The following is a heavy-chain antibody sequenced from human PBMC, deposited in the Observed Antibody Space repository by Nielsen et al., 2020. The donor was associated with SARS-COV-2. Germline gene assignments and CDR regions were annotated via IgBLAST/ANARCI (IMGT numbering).Heavy chain of an antibody. Sequence: SETLSLTCTVSGGSISSGGKVWSWIHQHPGKGLEWIGYNYYSGSSYYNPSLKSRVTTSVDTCKQQFSLKASYVTAADTAVYYCARVALGSTNGMDVWGQGTTVTVSS. CDR3: ARVALGSTNGMDV. CDR2: NYYSGSS. V-gene: IGHV4-31*03. CDR1: GGSISSGGKV. J-gene: IGHJ6*02. D-gene: IGHD2-15*01.